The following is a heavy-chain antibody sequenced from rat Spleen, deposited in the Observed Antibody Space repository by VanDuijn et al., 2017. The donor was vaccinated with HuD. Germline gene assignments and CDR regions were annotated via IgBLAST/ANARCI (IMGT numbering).Heavy chain of an antibody. D-gene: IGHD1-6*01. CDR2: ISTGGGNT. Sequence: EVQLVESGGGLVQPGRSLKLSCAASGFTFSNYYMAWVRQAPTKGLEWVAYISTGGGNTYYRDSVKGRFTVSRDNAKSTLYLQMDSLRSEDTATYYCSTAGSFTDYYFAGGFEYWGQGVMVTVSS. CDR1: GFTFSNYY. CDR3: STAGSFTDYYFAGGFEY. V-gene: IGHV5-27*01. J-gene: IGHJ2*01.